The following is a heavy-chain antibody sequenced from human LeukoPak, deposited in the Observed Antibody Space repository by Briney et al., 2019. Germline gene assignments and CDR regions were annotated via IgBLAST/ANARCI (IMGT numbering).Heavy chain of an antibody. J-gene: IGHJ5*02. D-gene: IGHD6-19*01. CDR2: IFYTGTT. CDR1: GGAIIIFY. V-gene: IGHV4-59*01. CDR3: ARESEAVAGSADNWFDP. Sequence: SETLSLTCTVSGGAIIIFYWSWIRQVPGKGLEWISYIFYTGTTYYNPSLKSRVTISVDTSKNQFSLRLSSVTAADTAVYYCARESEAVAGSADNWFDPWGQGTLVTVSS.